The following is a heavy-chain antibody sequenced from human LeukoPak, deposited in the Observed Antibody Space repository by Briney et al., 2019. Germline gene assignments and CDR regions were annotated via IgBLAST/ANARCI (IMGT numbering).Heavy chain of an antibody. D-gene: IGHD2-2*01. Sequence: PSETLSLTCAVYGGSFSGYYWSWIRQPPGKGLEWIGEISHSGSTNYNPSLKSRVTISVDTSKNQFPLKLSSVTAADTAVYYCARVGPYCSSTSCFTGDYYYYYYYMDVWGKGTTVTVSS. CDR1: GGSFSGYY. J-gene: IGHJ6*03. CDR3: ARVGPYCSSTSCFTGDYYYYYYYMDV. V-gene: IGHV4-34*01. CDR2: ISHSGST.